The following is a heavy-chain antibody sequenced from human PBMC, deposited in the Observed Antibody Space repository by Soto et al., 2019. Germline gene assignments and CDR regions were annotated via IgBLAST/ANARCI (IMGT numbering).Heavy chain of an antibody. Sequence: QVQLAQSEAEVKKPGSSVKVSCKASGGTFSSYAISWVRQAPGQGLEWMGGIIPIYGTANYAQKFQGRVTITADESTSTAYMELSSLSSEDTAVYYCARLTVTKIHVGVDPWGQGTLVTVSS. CDR3: ARLTVTKIHVGVDP. J-gene: IGHJ5*02. CDR2: IIPIYGTA. V-gene: IGHV1-69*12. CDR1: GGTFSSYA. D-gene: IGHD4-4*01.